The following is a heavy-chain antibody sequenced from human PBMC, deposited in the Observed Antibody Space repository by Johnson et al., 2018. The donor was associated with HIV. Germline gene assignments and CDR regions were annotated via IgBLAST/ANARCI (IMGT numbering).Heavy chain of an antibody. CDR1: GFTFDDYA. CDR2: ISWNSGSI. J-gene: IGHJ3*02. CDR3: AKDCSISSWSPGCPFDI. Sequence: QLVESGGGVVQPGRSLRLSCAASGFTFDDYAMHWVRQAPGKGLEWVSGISWNSGSIGYADSVKGRFTISRDNAKNSLYLQMNSLRAEDTALYYCAKDCSISSWSPGCPFDIWGQGTMVTVSS. D-gene: IGHD6-13*01. V-gene: IGHV3-9*01.